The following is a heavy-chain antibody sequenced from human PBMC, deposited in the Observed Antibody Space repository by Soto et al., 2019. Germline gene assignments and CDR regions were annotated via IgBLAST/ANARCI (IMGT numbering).Heavy chain of an antibody. CDR3: ASDYPYYYDSSGYSPFDY. CDR1: GFTFSSYG. Sequence: GGSLRLSCAASGFTFSSYGMHWVRQAPGKGLEWVAVIWYDGSNKYYADSVKGRFTISRDNSKNTLYLQMNSLRAEDTAVYYCASDYPYYYDSSGYSPFDYWGQGTLVTVSS. V-gene: IGHV3-33*01. J-gene: IGHJ4*02. D-gene: IGHD3-22*01. CDR2: IWYDGSNK.